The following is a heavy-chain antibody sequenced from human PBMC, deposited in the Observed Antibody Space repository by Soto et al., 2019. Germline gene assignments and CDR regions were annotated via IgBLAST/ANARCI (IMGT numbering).Heavy chain of an antibody. Sequence: GGSLRLSCAASGFTVSSNYMSWVRQAPGKGLEWVSVIYSGGSTYYADSVKGRFTISRHNSKNTLYLQMNSLRAEDTAVYYCAREVGSTVTTDRTVGNWFDPWGQGTLVTVSS. CDR1: GFTVSSNY. V-gene: IGHV3-53*04. D-gene: IGHD4-17*01. CDR2: IYSGGST. CDR3: AREVGSTVTTDRTVGNWFDP. J-gene: IGHJ5*02.